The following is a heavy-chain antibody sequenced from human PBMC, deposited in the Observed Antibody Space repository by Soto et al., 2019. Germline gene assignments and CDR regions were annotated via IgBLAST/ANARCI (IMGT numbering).Heavy chain of an antibody. CDR3: ARDMIGDILPTYYKVYYYAMDV. J-gene: IGHJ6*02. CDR1: GFTFDDYA. Sequence: GGSLRLSCAASGFTFDDYAMHWVRQAPGKGLEWVSGISWESGSIIYADSVKGRFIISRDNAKNSLYLQMNSLRAEDTALYYCARDMIGDILPTYYKVYYYAMDVWGQGTTVTVS. CDR2: ISWESGSI. V-gene: IGHV3-9*01. D-gene: IGHD3-9*01.